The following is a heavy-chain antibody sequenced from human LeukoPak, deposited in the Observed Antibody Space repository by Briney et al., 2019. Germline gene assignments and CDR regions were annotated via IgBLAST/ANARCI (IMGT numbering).Heavy chain of an antibody. CDR1: GGSISSYY. CDR3: ARVGGNWFDP. Sequence: PSETLSLTCTVSGGSISSYYWSWIRQPPGRGLEWVGYIYYSGSTNYNPSLKSRVTISVDTSKNQFSLKLSSVTAADTAVYYCARVGGNWFDPWGQGTLVTVSS. V-gene: IGHV4-59*01. J-gene: IGHJ5*02. D-gene: IGHD3-3*01. CDR2: IYYSGST.